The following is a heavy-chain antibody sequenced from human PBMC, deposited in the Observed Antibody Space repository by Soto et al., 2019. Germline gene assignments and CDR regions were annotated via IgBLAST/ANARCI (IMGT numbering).Heavy chain of an antibody. CDR3: ARDWGRYYVFWSGYYPPGANYYYYYMAV. D-gene: IGHD3-3*01. Sequence: QVQLVQSGAEVKKPGASVKVSCKASGYTFTSYGISWVRQAPGQGLEWMGWISAYNGNTNYAQKLQGRVTMTTDTPTGTAYMELGSLRSDDTAVYYCARDWGRYYVFWSGYYPPGANYYYYYMAVWGKGTTVTVSS. CDR1: GYTFTSYG. V-gene: IGHV1-18*01. J-gene: IGHJ6*03. CDR2: ISAYNGNT.